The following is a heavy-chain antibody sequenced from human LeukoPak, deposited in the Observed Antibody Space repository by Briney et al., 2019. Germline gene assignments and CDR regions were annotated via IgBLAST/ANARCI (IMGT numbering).Heavy chain of an antibody. CDR2: IQTDGSDK. J-gene: IGHJ4*02. Sequence: PGGSLRLSCAASGIDFRASGMHWVRQAPGMGLEWVTFIQTDGSDKYYAASVAGRFTISRDNSKNTVYLHMNSLRPDDTALYYCARKGGTVVVGRFDYWGQGTLVTVSS. D-gene: IGHD2-2*01. V-gene: IGHV3-30*02. CDR1: GIDFRASG. CDR3: ARKGGTVVVGRFDY.